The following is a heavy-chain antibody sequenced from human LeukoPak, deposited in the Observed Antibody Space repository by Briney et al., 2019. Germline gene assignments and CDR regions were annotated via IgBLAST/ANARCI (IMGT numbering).Heavy chain of an antibody. CDR3: ARDRLYGDDYVWGSYRLTDY. CDR2: IFPIFGTA. V-gene: IGHV1-69*13. CDR1: GGTFSSYA. J-gene: IGHJ4*02. D-gene: IGHD3-16*02. Sequence: SVKVSCKASGGTFSSYAISWVRQAPGPGLEWMGGIFPIFGTANYAQKFQGRVTITADESTSTAYMELSSLRSEDTAVYYCARDRLYGDDYVWGSYRLTDYWGQGTLVTVSS.